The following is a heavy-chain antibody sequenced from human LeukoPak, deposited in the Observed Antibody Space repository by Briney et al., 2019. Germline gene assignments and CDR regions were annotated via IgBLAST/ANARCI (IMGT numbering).Heavy chain of an antibody. CDR1: GGSISSYY. J-gene: IGHJ3*02. V-gene: IGHV4-59*12. D-gene: IGHD2-2*03. CDR3: ARDGYCSSTSCYDAFDI. Sequence: SETLSLTCTVSGGSISSYYWSWIRQPPGKGLEWIGYIYYSGSTSYNPSLKSRVTISVDTSNNQFSLKLSSVTAADTAVYYCARDGYCSSTSCYDAFDIWGQGTMVTVSS. CDR2: IYYSGST.